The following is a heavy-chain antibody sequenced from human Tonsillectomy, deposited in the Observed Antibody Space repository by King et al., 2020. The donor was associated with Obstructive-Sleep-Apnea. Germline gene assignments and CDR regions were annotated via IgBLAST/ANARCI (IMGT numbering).Heavy chain of an antibody. CDR3: AKPVDGSDAFDF. CDR2: ISWDGAST. CDR1: GFTFDDYA. V-gene: IGHV3-43D*03. Sequence: VQLVESGGVVVQPGGSLRLSCAASGFTFDDYAMDWVRQTPGKGLEWVSLISWDGASTCYADSVKGRFTISRDNSKNSLYLQMNSLRAEDTALYYCAKPVDGSDAFDFWGQGTMVTVSS. J-gene: IGHJ3*01. D-gene: IGHD5-24*01.